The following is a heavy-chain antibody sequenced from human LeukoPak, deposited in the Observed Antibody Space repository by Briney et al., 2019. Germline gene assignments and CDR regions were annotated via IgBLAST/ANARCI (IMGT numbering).Heavy chain of an antibody. V-gene: IGHV5-51*01. D-gene: IGHD3-22*01. CDR1: GYSFTSYW. Sequence: GESLKISCKGSGYSFTSYWIGWVRQMPGKGLEWMGIIYPGDSDTRYSPSFQGQVTISADKSISTAYLQWSSLKASDTAMYYCASYLGKYYYDSSGYYYWGQGTLVTVSS. CDR3: ASYLGKYYYDSSGYYY. CDR2: IYPGDSDT. J-gene: IGHJ4*02.